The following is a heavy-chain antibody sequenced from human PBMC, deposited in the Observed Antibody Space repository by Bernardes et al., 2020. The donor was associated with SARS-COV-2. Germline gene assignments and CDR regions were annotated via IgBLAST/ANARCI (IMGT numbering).Heavy chain of an antibody. D-gene: IGHD3-3*01. Sequence: SETLSLTCTVSGGSISSYYWSWIRQPPGKGREWIGYIYYSGSTNYNPSLKSRVTISVDTSKNQFSLKLSSVTAADTAVYYCARGGSLPGFWSGYPQEYYFDYWGQGTLVTVSS. V-gene: IGHV4-59*01. CDR3: ARGGSLPGFWSGYPQEYYFDY. CDR1: GGSISSYY. J-gene: IGHJ4*02. CDR2: IYYSGST.